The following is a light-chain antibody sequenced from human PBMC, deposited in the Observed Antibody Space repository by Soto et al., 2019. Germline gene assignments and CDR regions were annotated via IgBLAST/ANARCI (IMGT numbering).Light chain of an antibody. CDR2: RNN. V-gene: IGLV1-47*01. J-gene: IGLJ7*01. Sequence: QSVRTQPPSASGTPGQRVTISCSGSSSNIGSNYVYWYQQLPGTAPKLLIYRNNQRPSGVPDRFSGSKSGTSASLAISGLRSEDEAHYYCAAWDDSLSGPVFGGGTQLTVL. CDR1: SSNIGSNY. CDR3: AAWDDSLSGPV.